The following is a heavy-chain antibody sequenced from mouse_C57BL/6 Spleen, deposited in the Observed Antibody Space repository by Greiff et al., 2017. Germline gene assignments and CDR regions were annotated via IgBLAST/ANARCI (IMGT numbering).Heavy chain of an antibody. CDR1: GYTFTSYW. D-gene: IGHD1-1*01. V-gene: IGHV1-5*01. J-gene: IGHJ4*01. CDR2: IYPGNSDT. Sequence: EVQLQQSGTVLARPGASVKMSCKTSGYTFTSYWMHWVKQRPGQGLEWIGAIYPGNSDTSYNQKFKGKAKLTAVTSASTAYMELSSLTNEDSAVYYCTLITTVVARGAMDYWGQGTSVTVSS. CDR3: TLITTVVARGAMDY.